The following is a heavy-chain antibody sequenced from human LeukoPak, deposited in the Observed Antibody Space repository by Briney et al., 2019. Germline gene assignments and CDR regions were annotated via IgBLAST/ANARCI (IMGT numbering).Heavy chain of an antibody. CDR2: INHSGST. D-gene: IGHD6-13*01. V-gene: IGHV4-34*01. J-gene: IGHJ4*02. CDR3: ARGDNSSSWYFGTTYFDY. Sequence: MSSETLSLTCTVSGGSISSYYWSWIRQPPGKGLEWIGEINHSGSTNYNPSLKSRVTISVDTSKNQFSLKLSSVTAADTAVYYCARGDNSSSWYFGTTYFDYWGQGTLVTVSS. CDR1: GGSISSYY.